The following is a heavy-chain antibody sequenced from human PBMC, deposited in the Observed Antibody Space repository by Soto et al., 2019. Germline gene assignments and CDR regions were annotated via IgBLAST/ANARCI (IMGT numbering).Heavy chain of an antibody. CDR3: ASIYGSGSYYYYYGMDV. V-gene: IGHV4-39*01. CDR1: GGSISSSSYY. D-gene: IGHD3-10*01. Sequence: PSETLSLTCTVSGGSISSSSYYWGWIRQPPGKGLEWIGSIYYSGSTYYNPSLKSRVTISVDTSKNQFSLKLSSVTAADTAVYYCASIYGSGSYYYYYGMDVWGQGTTVTVYS. CDR2: IYYSGST. J-gene: IGHJ6*02.